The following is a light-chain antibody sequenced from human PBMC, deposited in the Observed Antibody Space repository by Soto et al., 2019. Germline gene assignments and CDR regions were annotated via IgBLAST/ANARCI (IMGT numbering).Light chain of an antibody. Sequence: EIVLTQSPGTLSLSPGERATLSCRASQSVSSSYLAWYQQKPGQAPKVLIYRASSRATGIPDRFSGSGSGTDFTLTISRPEPEDFAVYYCQQYGSSPLTFGGGTKVDIK. CDR2: RAS. V-gene: IGKV3-20*01. J-gene: IGKJ4*01. CDR1: QSVSSSY. CDR3: QQYGSSPLT.